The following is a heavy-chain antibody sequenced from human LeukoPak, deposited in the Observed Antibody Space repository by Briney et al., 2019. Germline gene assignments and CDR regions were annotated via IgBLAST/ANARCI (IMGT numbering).Heavy chain of an antibody. V-gene: IGHV1-2*02. CDR2: TNPHSGGT. CDR1: GYTFTGYY. J-gene: IGHJ4*02. CDR3: ARVLTMIDPFDY. Sequence: ASVKVSCKASGYTFTGYYMHWVRQAPGQGLEWMGWTNPHSGGTNYAQKFQGRVTVTRDTSISTAFMELSGLRSDDTAVYYCARVLTMIDPFDYWGQGTLVTVSS. D-gene: IGHD3-22*01.